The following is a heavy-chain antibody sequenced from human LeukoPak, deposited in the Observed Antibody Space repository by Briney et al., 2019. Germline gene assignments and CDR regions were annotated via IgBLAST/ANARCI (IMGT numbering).Heavy chain of an antibody. CDR2: IIPIFGTA. Sequence: SVKVSCKASGGTFSSYAISWVRQAPGQGLEWMGGIIPIFGTANYAQKFQGRVTITTDESTSTAYMELSSLRSEDTAVYYCARTPCGGDCYPVLFDYWGQGTLVSVSS. CDR3: ARTPCGGDCYPVLFDY. V-gene: IGHV1-69*05. CDR1: GGTFSSYA. J-gene: IGHJ4*02. D-gene: IGHD2-21*02.